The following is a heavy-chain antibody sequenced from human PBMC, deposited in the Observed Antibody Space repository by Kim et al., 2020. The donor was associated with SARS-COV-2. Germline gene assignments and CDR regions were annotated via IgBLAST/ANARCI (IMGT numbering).Heavy chain of an antibody. J-gene: IGHJ3*02. CDR1: GGSISSSSYY. Sequence: SETLSLTCTVSGGSISSSSYYWGWIRQPPGKGLEWIGSIYYSGSTYYNPSLKSRVTISVDTSKNQFSLKLSSVTAADTAVYYCARHFWYSSSGEAFDIWGQVTMVTVSS. V-gene: IGHV4-39*01. D-gene: IGHD6-13*01. CDR3: ARHFWYSSSGEAFDI. CDR2: IYYSGST.